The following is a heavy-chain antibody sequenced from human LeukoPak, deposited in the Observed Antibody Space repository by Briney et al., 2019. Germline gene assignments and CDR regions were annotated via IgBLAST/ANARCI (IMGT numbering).Heavy chain of an antibody. J-gene: IGHJ5*02. V-gene: IGHV3-23*01. Sequence: GGSLRLSCAASGFTFSSYAMNWVRQAPGKGLEWVSAISGSGSSTYYADSVKGRFTISRDNSKNTLYPQLNSLRAEDTAVYYCAKGIAAAGTGRWFDPWGQGTLVTVSS. CDR2: ISGSGSST. CDR3: AKGIAAAGTGRWFDP. CDR1: GFTFSSYA. D-gene: IGHD6-13*01.